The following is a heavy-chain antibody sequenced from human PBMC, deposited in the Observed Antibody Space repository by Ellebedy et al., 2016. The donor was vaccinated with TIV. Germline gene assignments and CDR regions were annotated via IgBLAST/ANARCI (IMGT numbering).Heavy chain of an antibody. CDR2: ISAYNGNT. D-gene: IGHD6-19*01. V-gene: IGHV1-18*01. J-gene: IGHJ4*02. CDR1: GYTFTSYG. CDR3: ARDGSGWYIGY. Sequence: AASVKVSCKASGYTFTSYGISWVRQAPGQGLEWMGWISAYNGNTKYAQKFQGRVTMTRDTSISTAYMELSRLRSADPAVYYCARDGSGWYIGYWGQGTLFTVSS.